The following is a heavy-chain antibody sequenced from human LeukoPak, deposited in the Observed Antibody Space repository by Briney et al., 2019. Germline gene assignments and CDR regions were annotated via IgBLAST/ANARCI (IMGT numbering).Heavy chain of an antibody. CDR2: ISYDGRNK. Sequence: GRSLRLSCAASGFTFSSYAMYWVRQAPGKGLEWVAFISYDGRNKYYADSVKGRFTISRDNSKNTLYMQMNSLRAEDTAVYFCVRDYGGNSGNSAFDIWGQGTMVTVSS. D-gene: IGHD4-23*01. J-gene: IGHJ3*02. CDR3: VRDYGGNSGNSAFDI. V-gene: IGHV3-30*04. CDR1: GFTFSSYA.